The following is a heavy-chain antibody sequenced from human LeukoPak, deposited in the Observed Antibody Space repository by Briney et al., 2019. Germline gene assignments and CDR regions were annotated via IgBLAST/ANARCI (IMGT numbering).Heavy chain of an antibody. J-gene: IGHJ5*02. CDR3: ARVATTVRGGDWFDP. D-gene: IGHD4-11*01. V-gene: IGHV4-39*07. CDR1: GGSISSSSYY. CDR2: IYYSGST. Sequence: SETLSLTCTVSGGSISSSSYYWGWIRQPPGKGLEWIGSIYYSGSTYYNPSLKSRVTISVDTSKNQFSLKLSSVTAADTAVYYYARVATTVRGGDWFDPWGQGTLVTVSS.